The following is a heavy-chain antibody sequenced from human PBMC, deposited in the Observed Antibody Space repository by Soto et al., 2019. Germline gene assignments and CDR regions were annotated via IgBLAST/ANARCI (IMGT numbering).Heavy chain of an antibody. CDR1: GLTFSSYG. V-gene: IGHV3-33*01. Sequence: GGSLRLSCAASGLTFSSYGMHWVRQAPGKGLEWVAVIWYDGSNKYYADSVKGRFTISRDNSKNTLYLQMNSLRAEDTAVYYCARGPRLRVVSTIDSWGQGTLVTVSS. J-gene: IGHJ4*02. CDR3: ARGPRLRVVSTIDS. D-gene: IGHD4-17*01. CDR2: IWYDGSNK.